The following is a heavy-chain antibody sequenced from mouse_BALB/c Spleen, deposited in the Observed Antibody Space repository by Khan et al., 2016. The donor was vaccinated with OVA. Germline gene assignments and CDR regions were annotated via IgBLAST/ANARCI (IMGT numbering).Heavy chain of an antibody. CDR3: TRSGWSSFAY. V-gene: IGHV1S81*02. Sequence: QVQLQQPGAELVKPGASVKLSCKVSGYTFTSYYMYWVKQRPGQGLEWIGGINSNNGETNFNEKFRSKGILTVDKSSSTAYMQVSSLTSKDSAVYYCTRSGWSSFAYWGQGTLVTVSA. J-gene: IGHJ3*01. D-gene: IGHD2-3*01. CDR2: INSNNGET. CDR1: GYTFTSYY.